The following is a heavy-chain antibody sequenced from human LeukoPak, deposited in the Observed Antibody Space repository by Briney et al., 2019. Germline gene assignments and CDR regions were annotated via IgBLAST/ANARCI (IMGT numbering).Heavy chain of an antibody. CDR2: INAGNGNT. D-gene: IGHD5-18*01. Sequence: ASVKVSCKASGYTFSGHYLHWVRQAPGQGLEWMGWINAGNGNTKYSQKFQGRVTITRDTSASTAYMELSSLRSEDTAVYYCAREGGYSYGYAFDIWGQGTMVTVSS. J-gene: IGHJ3*02. CDR1: GYTFSGHY. CDR3: AREGGYSYGYAFDI. V-gene: IGHV1-3*01.